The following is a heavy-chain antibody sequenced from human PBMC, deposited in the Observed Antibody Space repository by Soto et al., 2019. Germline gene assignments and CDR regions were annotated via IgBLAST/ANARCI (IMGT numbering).Heavy chain of an antibody. V-gene: IGHV1-69*02. D-gene: IGHD3-10*01. CDR3: ATNYGSGYRAFDY. CDR2: INPILSMS. Sequence: QVQLVQSGAEVKKPGSSVKVSCKASGDTFSFYTINWVRQAPGLGLEWMGRINPILSMSNYAQKFQGRVTIPAEKSKSTANMELSSLRSDDTAMYYCATNYGSGYRAFDYWGQGALVTVSS. CDR1: GDTFSFYT. J-gene: IGHJ4*02.